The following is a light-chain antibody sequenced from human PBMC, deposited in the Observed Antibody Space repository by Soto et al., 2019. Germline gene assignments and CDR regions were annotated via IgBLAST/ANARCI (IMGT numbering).Light chain of an antibody. CDR2: AVS. CDR1: SSDVGLYDY. V-gene: IGLV2-14*01. J-gene: IGLJ1*01. Sequence: QSVVTQPASVSGSPGQSMTISCTGTSSDVGLYDYVSWYQQHPGKAPQLMIYAVSNRPSGVSNRFSASKSGNTASLFISGLQAEDEADYYCSSYTSDSSYVFGSGTKVT. CDR3: SSYTSDSSYV.